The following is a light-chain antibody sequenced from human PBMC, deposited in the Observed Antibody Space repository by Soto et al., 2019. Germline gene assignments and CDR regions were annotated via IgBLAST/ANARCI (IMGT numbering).Light chain of an antibody. CDR1: QSISSW. CDR3: QHYNTYPLT. J-gene: IGKJ4*01. Sequence: DIQMTQSPSTLSASVGDRVTITCRASQSISSWLAWYQHKPGKAPNLLIYKAPSLESGVPSRFSGSGSGAAFTLTISSLQPDDFATYYCQHYNTYPLTFGGGTKVEIK. CDR2: KAP. V-gene: IGKV1-5*03.